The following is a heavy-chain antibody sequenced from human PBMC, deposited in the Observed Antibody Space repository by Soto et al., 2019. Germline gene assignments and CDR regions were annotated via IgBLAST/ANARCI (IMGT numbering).Heavy chain of an antibody. J-gene: IGHJ4*02. V-gene: IGHV1-46*03. CDR3: ARFVAATGHDF. Sequence: ASVKVSCKASGYTFTSYYMHWVRQAPGQGLEWMGIINPSGGSTTYAQNFQGRVTMTRDTSTSTVYMELSSLRSEDTAVYYCARFVAATGHDFWGQGTLVTVSS. D-gene: IGHD6-13*01. CDR2: INPSGGST. CDR1: GYTFTSYY.